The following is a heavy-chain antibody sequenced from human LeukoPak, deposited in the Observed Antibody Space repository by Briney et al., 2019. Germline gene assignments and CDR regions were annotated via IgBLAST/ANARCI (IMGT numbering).Heavy chain of an antibody. V-gene: IGHV3-66*01. D-gene: IGHD4-11*01. CDR3: AKDLDSNYVPEYFQH. Sequence: GGSLRLSCAASGFTVSSSFMNWVRQAPGKGLEWVSVIYSGGNTYYADSVKDRFTISRDNSKNTLYLQMNSLRAEDTVVYYCAKDLDSNYVPEYFQHWGQGTLVTVSS. J-gene: IGHJ1*01. CDR2: IYSGGNT. CDR1: GFTVSSSF.